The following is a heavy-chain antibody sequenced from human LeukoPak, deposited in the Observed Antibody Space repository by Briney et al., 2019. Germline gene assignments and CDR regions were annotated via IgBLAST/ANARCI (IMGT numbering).Heavy chain of an antibody. Sequence: EASVKVSCKASGYNFTSYGISWVRQAPGQGLEWMGWISAYNGNTNYAQKLQGRVTMTTDTSTSTAYMELRSLRSDDTAVYYCARGDDFWSGYFHFDYWGQGTLVTVSS. CDR3: ARGDDFWSGYFHFDY. CDR2: ISAYNGNT. D-gene: IGHD3-3*01. CDR1: GYNFTSYG. V-gene: IGHV1-18*01. J-gene: IGHJ4*02.